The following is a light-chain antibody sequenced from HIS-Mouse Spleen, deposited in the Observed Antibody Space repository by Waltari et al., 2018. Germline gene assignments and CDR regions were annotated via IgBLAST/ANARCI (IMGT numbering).Light chain of an antibody. CDR2: DHN. J-gene: IGLJ3*02. CDR1: SPNIGNNY. Sequence: QSVLTQPPSVSAAPGQKVTIPCSGSSPNIGNNYVTLYQQPPGTPPKLLIYDHNKRPSGIPDRFSGSKSGTSATLGITGLQTGDEADYYCGTWDSSLSAWVFGGGTKLTVL. CDR3: GTWDSSLSAWV. V-gene: IGLV1-51*01.